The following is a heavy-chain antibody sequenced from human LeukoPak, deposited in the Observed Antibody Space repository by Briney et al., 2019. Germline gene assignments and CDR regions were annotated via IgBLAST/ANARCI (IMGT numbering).Heavy chain of an antibody. Sequence: ASVKVSCKASGYTFTSYYMHWVRQAPGQGLEWMGWINPNSGGTNYAQKFQGRVTMTRDTSISTAYMELSRLRSDDTAVYHCARTYYYDSIGMFYNWGQGTLCTVSS. CDR1: GYTFTSYY. V-gene: IGHV1-2*02. J-gene: IGHJ4*02. D-gene: IGHD3-22*01. CDR3: ARTYYYDSIGMFYN. CDR2: INPNSGGT.